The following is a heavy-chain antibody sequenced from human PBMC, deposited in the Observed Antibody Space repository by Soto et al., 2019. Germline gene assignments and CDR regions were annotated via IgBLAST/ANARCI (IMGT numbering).Heavy chain of an antibody. Sequence: GGSLRLSCAASGFTFSSYSMNWVRQAPGKGLEWVSSISSSSSYIYYADSVKGRFTISRDNAKNSLYLQMNSLRAEDTAVYYCARDRLYCSGGSCYSSAFDIWGQGTMVTVSS. D-gene: IGHD2-15*01. CDR3: ARDRLYCSGGSCYSSAFDI. J-gene: IGHJ3*02. CDR2: ISSSSSYI. V-gene: IGHV3-21*01. CDR1: GFTFSSYS.